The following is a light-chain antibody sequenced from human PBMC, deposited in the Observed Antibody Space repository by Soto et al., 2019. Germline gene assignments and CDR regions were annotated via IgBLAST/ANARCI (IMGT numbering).Light chain of an antibody. Sequence: EIVMTQSPGTLSVSPGERASLSCMASQIVTSDLSWYQQKPVQAPRLLIYDASTRSTGVPARFSGSWSGTEFTLTISSLQSEDSAIYYCQQYNRWPPITFGQGTRLEI. V-gene: IGKV3-15*01. J-gene: IGKJ5*01. CDR2: DAS. CDR3: QQYNRWPPIT. CDR1: QIVTSD.